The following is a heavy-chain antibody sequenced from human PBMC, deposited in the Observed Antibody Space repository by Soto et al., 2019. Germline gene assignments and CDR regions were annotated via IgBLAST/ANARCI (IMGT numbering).Heavy chain of an antibody. J-gene: IGHJ6*02. CDR3: ARGGDGYDYYYYGMDV. CDR1: GGSISSYY. D-gene: IGHD5-12*01. V-gene: IGHV4-59*01. CDR2: IYYSGST. Sequence: PSETLSLTCTVSGGSISSYYWSWIRQPPGKGLEWIGYIYYSGSTNYNPSLKSRVTISVDTSKNQFSPKLSSVTAADTAVYYCARGGDGYDYYYYGMDVWGQGTTVTVSS.